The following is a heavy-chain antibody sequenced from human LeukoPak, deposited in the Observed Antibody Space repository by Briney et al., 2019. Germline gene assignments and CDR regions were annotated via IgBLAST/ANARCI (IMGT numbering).Heavy chain of an antibody. D-gene: IGHD3-22*01. CDR1: GFTFSSYS. Sequence: GGSLRLSCAASGFTFSSYSMNWVRQAPGKGLEWVSSISSSSSSYIYYADSVKGRFTISRDNAKNSLYLQMNSLRAEDTAVYYCARGIPEVREDDSSGYPRDDAFDIWGQGTMVTVSS. CDR2: ISSSSSSYI. V-gene: IGHV3-21*01. J-gene: IGHJ3*02. CDR3: ARGIPEVREDDSSGYPRDDAFDI.